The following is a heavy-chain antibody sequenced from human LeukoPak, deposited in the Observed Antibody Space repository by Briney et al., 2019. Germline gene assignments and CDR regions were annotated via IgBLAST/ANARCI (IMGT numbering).Heavy chain of an antibody. V-gene: IGHV4-38-2*02. D-gene: IGHD6-13*01. J-gene: IGHJ4*02. CDR2: IYHSGST. Sequence: SETLSLTCTVSGYPISSGYYWGWIRQPPGKGLEWIGSIYHSGSTYYNPSLKSRVTISVDTSKNQFSLKLSSVTAADTAVYYCARLLAAAGSDYWGQGTLVTVSS. CDR3: ARLLAAAGSDY. CDR1: GYPISSGYY.